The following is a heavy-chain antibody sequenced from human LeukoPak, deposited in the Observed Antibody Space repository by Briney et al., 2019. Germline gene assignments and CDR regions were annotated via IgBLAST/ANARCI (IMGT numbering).Heavy chain of an antibody. Sequence: SETLSLTCTVSGGSISSSSYYWAWIRQPPGQGLEWIGSIYYSGSTYYNPSLKSRVTISVDTSKNQFSLKLSSVTAADTAVYYCSISSGWYEPFDYWGQGTLVTVSS. J-gene: IGHJ4*02. CDR3: SISSGWYEPFDY. CDR1: GGSISSSSYY. V-gene: IGHV4-39*01. CDR2: IYYSGST. D-gene: IGHD6-19*01.